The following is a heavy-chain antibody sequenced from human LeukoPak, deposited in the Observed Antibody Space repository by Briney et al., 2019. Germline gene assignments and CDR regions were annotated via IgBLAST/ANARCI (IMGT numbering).Heavy chain of an antibody. J-gene: IGHJ4*02. CDR1: GFTFSDYA. D-gene: IGHD1-26*01. CDR3: VKDVGKWESLHFFDY. V-gene: IGHV3-23*01. Sequence: SGGSLRLSCAASGFTFSDYAMSWVRQAPGKGLEWVSAISGSGGSTYYADSVKGRFTISRDDSRNTLYLQMNSLRGDDTAVYYCVKDVGKWESLHFFDYWGQGTLVTVSS. CDR2: ISGSGGST.